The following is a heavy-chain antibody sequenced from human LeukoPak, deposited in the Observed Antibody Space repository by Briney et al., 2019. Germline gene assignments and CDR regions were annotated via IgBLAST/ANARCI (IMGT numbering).Heavy chain of an antibody. CDR3: ARRTRPRYYYDSSGSFDY. CDR1: GGSISSYY. D-gene: IGHD3-22*01. CDR2: IYYSGST. Sequence: SETLSLTCTVSGGSISSYYWSWIRQPPGKGLEWIGYIYYSGSTNYNPSLKSRVTISVDTSKNQFSLKLSSVTAADTAVYYCARRTRPRYYYDSSGSFDYWGQGTLVTVSS. J-gene: IGHJ4*02. V-gene: IGHV4-59*01.